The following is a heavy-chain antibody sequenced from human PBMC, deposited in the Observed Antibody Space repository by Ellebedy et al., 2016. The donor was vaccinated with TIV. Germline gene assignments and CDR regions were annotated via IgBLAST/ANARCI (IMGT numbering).Heavy chain of an antibody. Sequence: SETLSLXXAVYGGSFSGHYWSWIRQPPGKGLEWIGEITRGGTTNYHPSLKSRVTISVDTSKNQFSLKLTSVTAADTAVYYCARRTSVLAVSGIDSWGLGTLVTVSS. J-gene: IGHJ4*02. CDR1: GGSFSGHY. CDR2: ITRGGTT. V-gene: IGHV4-34*01. D-gene: IGHD6-19*01. CDR3: ARRTSVLAVSGIDS.